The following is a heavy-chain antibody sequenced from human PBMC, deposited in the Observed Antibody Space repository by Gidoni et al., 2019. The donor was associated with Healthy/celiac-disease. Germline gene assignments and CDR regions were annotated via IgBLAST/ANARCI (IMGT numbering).Heavy chain of an antibody. J-gene: IGHJ4*02. CDR2: ISWSSGSI. D-gene: IGHD2-8*01. Sequence: EVQLVESGGGLVQPGRSLRLSCAASGFIFDDYAMHWVRQAPGKGLEWVSSISWSSGSIGYADSVKGRFTISRDNAKNSLYLQMNSLRAEDTAVYYCAKDIDDQGMAPEAFDYWGQGILVTVSS. V-gene: IGHV3-9*01. CDR3: AKDIDDQGMAPEAFDY. CDR1: GFIFDDYA.